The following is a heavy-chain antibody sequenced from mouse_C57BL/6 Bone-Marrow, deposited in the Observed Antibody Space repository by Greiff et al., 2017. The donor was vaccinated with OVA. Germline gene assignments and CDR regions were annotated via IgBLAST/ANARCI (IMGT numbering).Heavy chain of an antibody. V-gene: IGHV5-2*01. D-gene: IGHD2-4*01. CDR2: INSDGGST. CDR1: EYEFPSHD. J-gene: IGHJ2*01. Sequence: EVKLVESGGGLVQPGESLKLSCESNEYEFPSHDMSWVRKTPEKRLELVAAINSDGGSTYYPDTMERRSIISRDNTKKTLYLQMSSLRSEDTALYYCERRGATMNYYFDYWGQGTTLTVSS. CDR3: ERRGATMNYYFDY.